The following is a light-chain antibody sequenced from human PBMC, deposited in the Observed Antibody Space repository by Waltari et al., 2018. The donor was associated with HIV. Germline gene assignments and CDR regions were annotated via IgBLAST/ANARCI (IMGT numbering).Light chain of an antibody. CDR3: SSYAGNFVV. V-gene: IGLV2-8*01. J-gene: IGLJ2*01. CDR2: EVT. Sequence: QSALTQPPSASVSLGQSVTISCTGTSIDVGGYDYVSCYQHQPGKAPKLVIYEVTKRPSGVPDRFSGSKSGNTASLNIAGLQAEDEADYYCSSYAGNFVVFGGGTNLTVL. CDR1: SIDVGGYDY.